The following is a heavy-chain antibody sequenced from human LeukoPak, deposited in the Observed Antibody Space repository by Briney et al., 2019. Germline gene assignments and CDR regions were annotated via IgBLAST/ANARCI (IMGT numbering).Heavy chain of an antibody. D-gene: IGHD6-19*01. J-gene: IGHJ4*02. Sequence: GRSLRLSCVASGFTFSSYAMHWVRQAPGKGLEWVAVISYDGSNKYYADSVKGRFTISRDNSKNTLYLQMNSLRAEDTAVYYCARDSSGPFDYWGQGTLVTVSS. CDR3: ARDSSGPFDY. CDR2: ISYDGSNK. V-gene: IGHV3-30*04. CDR1: GFTFSSYA.